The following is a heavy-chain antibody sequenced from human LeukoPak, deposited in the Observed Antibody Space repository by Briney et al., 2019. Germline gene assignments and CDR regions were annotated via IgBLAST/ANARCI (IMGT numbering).Heavy chain of an antibody. V-gene: IGHV3-21*01. D-gene: IGHD3-9*01. CDR2: ISSSSSYI. J-gene: IGHJ4*02. CDR1: GFTFSSYS. Sequence: GGSLRLSCAASGFTFSSYSMNWFRQAPGKGLEWVSSISSSSSYIYYADSVKGRFTISRDNAKNSLYLQMNSLRAEDTAVYYCARDTYYDILTGYRFFDYWGQGTLVTVSS. CDR3: ARDTYYDILTGYRFFDY.